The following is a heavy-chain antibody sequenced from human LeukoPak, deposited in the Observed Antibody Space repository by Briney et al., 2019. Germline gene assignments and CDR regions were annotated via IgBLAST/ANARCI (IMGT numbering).Heavy chain of an antibody. J-gene: IGHJ3*02. CDR2: FYTSGNT. V-gene: IGHV4-4*09. D-gene: IGHD5-24*01. Sequence: PSETLSLTCSVSGTSITPYCWSWIRQPPGRGLEWIGYFYTSGNTHQNPSLKSRVTMSIDASKNQFSLRLSSMTAADTAVYYCARHRAEMATITDDTFDMWGQGTMVTVSS. CDR1: GTSITPYC. CDR3: ARHRAEMATITDDTFDM.